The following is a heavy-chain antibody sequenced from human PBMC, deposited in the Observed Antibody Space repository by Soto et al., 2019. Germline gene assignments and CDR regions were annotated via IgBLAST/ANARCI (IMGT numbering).Heavy chain of an antibody. V-gene: IGHV3-7*03. CDR1: GFMFGSYW. CDR2: IKRDGSEK. CDR3: ARVRATDYEIVY. Sequence: GGSLRLSCTASGFMFGSYWMTWVRHVPGKGLQWVANIKRDGSEKYYVDFVKGRFTISRDNADNPVFLDMNNLRVDDTATYYCARVRATDYEIVYWGQGALVTVSS. D-gene: IGHD4-17*01. J-gene: IGHJ4*02.